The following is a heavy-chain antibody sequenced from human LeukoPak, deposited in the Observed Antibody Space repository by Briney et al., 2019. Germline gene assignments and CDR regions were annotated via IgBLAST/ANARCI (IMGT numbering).Heavy chain of an antibody. CDR2: INHSGST. V-gene: IGHV4-34*01. Sequence: SETLSLTCAVYGGSFSGYYWSWIRQPPGKGLEWIGEINHSGSTNYNPSLKSRVTISVDTSKNQFSLKLGSVTAADTAVYYCARGGVAMVTYDYWGQGTLVTVSS. D-gene: IGHD5-18*01. J-gene: IGHJ4*02. CDR3: ARGGVAMVTYDY. CDR1: GGSFSGYY.